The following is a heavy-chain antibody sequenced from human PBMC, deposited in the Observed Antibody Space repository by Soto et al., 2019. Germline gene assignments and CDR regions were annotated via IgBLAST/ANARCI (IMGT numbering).Heavy chain of an antibody. D-gene: IGHD3-10*01. Sequence: QVQLVQSGAEVKKPGASVKVSCKASGYTFTSYAMHWVRQAPGQRLEWMGWINAGNGNTKYSQKFQGRVTITRDTSASTAYMELSSLRSEDTAVYYCARVKALSLITMVRGVIPFDYWGQGTLVTVSS. V-gene: IGHV1-3*01. CDR1: GYTFTSYA. CDR3: ARVKALSLITMVRGVIPFDY. CDR2: INAGNGNT. J-gene: IGHJ4*02.